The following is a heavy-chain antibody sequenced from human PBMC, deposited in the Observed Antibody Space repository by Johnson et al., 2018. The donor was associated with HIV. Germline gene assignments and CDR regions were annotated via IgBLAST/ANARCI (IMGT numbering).Heavy chain of an antibody. CDR3: ASSRSDHDAFDI. CDR1: GFTFSSYA. J-gene: IGHJ3*02. V-gene: IGHV3-30*04. CDR2: ISYDGSNK. Sequence: QVQLVESGGGLVQPGGSLRLSCAASGFTFSSYAMSWVRQAPGKGLEWVAVISYDGSNKYYADSVKGRFTISRDNSKNTLYLQMNSLRAEDTAVYYCASSRSDHDAFDIWGQGTMVTVSS.